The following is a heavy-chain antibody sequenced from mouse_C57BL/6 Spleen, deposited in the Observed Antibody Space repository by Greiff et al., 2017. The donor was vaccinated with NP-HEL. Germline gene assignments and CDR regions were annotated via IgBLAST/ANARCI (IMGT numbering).Heavy chain of an antibody. CDR1: GFTFSDFY. V-gene: IGHV7-1*01. CDR2: SRNKANDYTT. D-gene: IGHD2-1*01. J-gene: IGHJ3*01. CDR3: ARDADGILFAY. Sequence: EVQGVESGGGLVQSGRSLRLSCATSGFTFSDFYMEWVRQAPGKGLEWIAASRNKANDYTTEYSASVKGRFIVSRDTSQSILYLQMNALRAEDTAIYYCARDADGILFAYWGQGTLVTVSA.